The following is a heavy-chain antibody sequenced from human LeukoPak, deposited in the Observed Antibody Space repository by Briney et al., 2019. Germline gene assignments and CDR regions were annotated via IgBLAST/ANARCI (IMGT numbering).Heavy chain of an antibody. D-gene: IGHD5-12*01. CDR1: GFTFSSYW. Sequence: PGGSLRLSCAASGFTFSSYWMHWVRQAPGRGLVWVSRINSDGGSTSYADSVKGRFTISRDNAKNTLYLQMNSLRAEDTAVYYCARYGLSGYDWLIDYWGQGTLVTVSS. J-gene: IGHJ4*02. CDR3: ARYGLSGYDWLIDY. V-gene: IGHV3-74*01. CDR2: INSDGGST.